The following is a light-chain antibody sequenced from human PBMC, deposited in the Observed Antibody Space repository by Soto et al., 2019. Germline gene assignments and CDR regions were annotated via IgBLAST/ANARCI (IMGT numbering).Light chain of an antibody. CDR2: AAS. J-gene: IGKJ3*01. CDR1: QSIGGY. CDR3: QQSYSNPFT. V-gene: IGKV1-39*01. Sequence: DIQMTQSPSSLSASVGDRVTVTCRSSQSIGGYLNWYQQKPGKAPKLLMHAASTLQSGVPSRFSGSGSGTDYTLTISSLQPDDFATYCCQQSYSNPFTFGPGTQVEIK.